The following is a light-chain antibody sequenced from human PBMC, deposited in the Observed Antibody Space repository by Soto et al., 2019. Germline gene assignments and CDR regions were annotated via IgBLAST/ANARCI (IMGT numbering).Light chain of an antibody. CDR3: QQYGYLVT. Sequence: EIVLTQSPGTLSLSQGERATLSCRASQSITNNYLAWYQQKPGRAHRLLIYGASSRATGIPDRFSGSGSGTDFTLTISRLEPEDFAMYYCQQYGYLVTFGGGTKVDIK. CDR2: GAS. CDR1: QSITNNY. J-gene: IGKJ4*01. V-gene: IGKV3-20*01.